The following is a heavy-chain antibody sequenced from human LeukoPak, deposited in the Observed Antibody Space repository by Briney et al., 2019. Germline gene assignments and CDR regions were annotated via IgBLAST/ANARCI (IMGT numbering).Heavy chain of an antibody. D-gene: IGHD5-24*01. CDR2: ISSSSSYI. CDR3: ARGDGYLYYFDY. J-gene: IGHJ4*02. V-gene: IGHV3-21*04. CDR1: GFTFSSYS. Sequence: SGRSLRLSCAASGFTFSSYSMNWVRQAPGKGLEWVSSISSSSSYIYYADSVKGRFTISRDNAKNSLYLQMNSLRAEDTAVYYCARGDGYLYYFDYWGQGTLVTVSS.